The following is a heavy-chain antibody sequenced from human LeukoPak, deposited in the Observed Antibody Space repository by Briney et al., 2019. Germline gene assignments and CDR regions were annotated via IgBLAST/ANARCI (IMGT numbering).Heavy chain of an antibody. CDR2: IYYSGST. V-gene: IGHV4-59*01. Sequence: PSETLSLTCTVSGGSINGYYWSWIRQPPGKGLEWIGYIYYSGSTNYNPSLKSRVTISVDTSKNQFSLKLSSVTAADTAVYYCARAFGVDHNYYYYYYMDVWGKGTTVTVSS. J-gene: IGHJ6*03. D-gene: IGHD3-3*01. CDR3: ARAFGVDHNYYYYYYMDV. CDR1: GGSINGYY.